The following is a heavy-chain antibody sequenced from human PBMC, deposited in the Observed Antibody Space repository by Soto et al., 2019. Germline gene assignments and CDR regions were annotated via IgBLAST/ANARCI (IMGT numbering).Heavy chain of an antibody. Sequence: PSETLSLTCTVSGGSISIYYWSWIRQPPGKGLEWIGYIYYSGSTNYNPSLKSRVTISVDTSKNQFSLKLSSVTAADTAVYYCARDNIVATAYNWFDPWGQGTLVTVSS. D-gene: IGHD5-12*01. V-gene: IGHV4-59*01. CDR1: GGSISIYY. CDR3: ARDNIVATAYNWFDP. J-gene: IGHJ5*02. CDR2: IYYSGST.